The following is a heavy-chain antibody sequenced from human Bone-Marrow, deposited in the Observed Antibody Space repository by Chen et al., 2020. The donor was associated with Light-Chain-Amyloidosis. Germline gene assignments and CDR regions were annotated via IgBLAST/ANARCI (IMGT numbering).Heavy chain of an antibody. CDR3: ARHPRYLDWFDP. D-gene: IGHD3-16*02. J-gene: IGHJ5*02. CDR2: VFSTGTT. CDR1: GDPINSSPYF. Sequence: QLQLQESGPGLVKPSETLSLTCTVSGDPINSSPYFWGWIRQSPGNGLEWIGTVFSTGTTYYNPSLKSRLTISVDTSKNQFSLKLSSVTAADTAVYYCARHPRYLDWFDPWGQGTLVIVSS. V-gene: IGHV4-39*01.